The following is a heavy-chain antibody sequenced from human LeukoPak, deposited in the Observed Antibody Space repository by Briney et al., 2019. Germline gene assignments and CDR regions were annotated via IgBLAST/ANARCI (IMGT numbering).Heavy chain of an antibody. V-gene: IGHV3-30-3*01. CDR2: ISYDGSNK. Sequence: GRSLRLSCAASGFTFSSYAMHWVRQAPGKGLEWVAVISYDGSNKYYADSVKGRFTISRDNSKNTLYLQMNSLRAEDTAVYYCARDRRAGYNWVDYWGQGTLVTVSS. D-gene: IGHD5-24*01. CDR3: ARDRRAGYNWVDY. CDR1: GFTFSSYA. J-gene: IGHJ4*02.